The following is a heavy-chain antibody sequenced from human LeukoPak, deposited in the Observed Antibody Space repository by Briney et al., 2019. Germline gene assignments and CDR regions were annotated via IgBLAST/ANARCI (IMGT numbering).Heavy chain of an antibody. Sequence: ASVKVSCKASGYTFNQFYMHWVRQAPGQGLEWMGWINPITGDTTYAQRFQGRLTMTRDTSISTAYMELSSLRSDDTAVYYCARVGQVVTYYYYMDVWGKGTTVTVSS. D-gene: IGHD6-6*01. CDR2: INPITGDT. CDR3: ARVGQVVTYYYYMDV. V-gene: IGHV1-2*02. J-gene: IGHJ6*03. CDR1: GYTFNQFY.